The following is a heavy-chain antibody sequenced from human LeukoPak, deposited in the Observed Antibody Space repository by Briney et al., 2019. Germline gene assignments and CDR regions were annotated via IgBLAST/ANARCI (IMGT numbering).Heavy chain of an antibody. CDR3: GATNWIVEPPFDY. CDR1: GFTFSSYS. CDR2: ISSSSITI. Sequence: GGSLRLSCAASGFTFSSYSMNWVRQAPGKGLEWVSYISSSSITIYYADSVKGRFTISRDNAKNSLYLQMNSLRAEDTAVYYCGATNWIVEPPFDYWGQGTLVTVSS. D-gene: IGHD3-22*01. J-gene: IGHJ4*02. V-gene: IGHV3-48*04.